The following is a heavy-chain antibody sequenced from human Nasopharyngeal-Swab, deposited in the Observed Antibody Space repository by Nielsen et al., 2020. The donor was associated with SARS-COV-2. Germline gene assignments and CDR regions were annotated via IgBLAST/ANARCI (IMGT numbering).Heavy chain of an antibody. CDR1: GGSISSGGYY. D-gene: IGHD3-9*01. CDR3: ARVLQYFDWLFFDY. V-gene: IGHV4-31*03. CDR2: IYYSGST. J-gene: IGHJ4*02. Sequence: SETLSLTCTVSGGSISSGGYYWIWIRQHPGKGLEWIGYIYYSGSTYYNPSLKSRVTISVDTSKNQFSLKLSSVTAADTAVYYCARVLQYFDWLFFDYWGQGTLVTVSS.